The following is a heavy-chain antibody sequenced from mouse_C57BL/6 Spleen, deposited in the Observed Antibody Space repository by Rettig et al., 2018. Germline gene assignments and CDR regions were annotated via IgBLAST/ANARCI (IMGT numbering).Heavy chain of an antibody. Sequence: SGFSFSSYAMSWVRQTPEKRLEWVAYISSGGDYFYYADTVKGRFTISRDNARNTLYLQMSSLKSEDTAMYYCTRDPRANWDEGGAMDYWGQGTSVTVSS. V-gene: IGHV5-9-1*02. D-gene: IGHD4-1*01. CDR3: TRDPRANWDEGGAMDY. CDR1: GFSFSSYA. J-gene: IGHJ4*01. CDR2: ISSGGDYF.